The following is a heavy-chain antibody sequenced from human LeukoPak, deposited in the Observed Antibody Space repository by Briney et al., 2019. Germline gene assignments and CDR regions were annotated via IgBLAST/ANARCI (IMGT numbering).Heavy chain of an antibody. CDR2: IYPGDSDT. V-gene: IGHV5-51*01. J-gene: IGHJ4*02. Sequence: GESLKISCKGSGYSFTTYWIGWVRQMPGKGLEWMGIIYPGDSDTRYSPSFQGQVTISADKSISTANLQWSSLKASDTAMYYCARRTYYYDSSGYEGYYFDYWGQGTLVTVSS. CDR3: ARRTYYYDSSGYEGYYFDY. CDR1: GYSFTTYW. D-gene: IGHD3-22*01.